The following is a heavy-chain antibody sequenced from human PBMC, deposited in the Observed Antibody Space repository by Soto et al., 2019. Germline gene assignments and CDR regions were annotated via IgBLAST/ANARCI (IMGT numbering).Heavy chain of an antibody. CDR1: GYKFNSFG. V-gene: IGHV1-18*01. D-gene: IGHD3-3*01. J-gene: IGHJ6*03. CDR3: ARAIVDFWNVHHFYMDV. Sequence: QVQLMQSGAEVKKPGASINVSCQASGYKFNSFGIAWVRQAPGQGLEWLGWISAYNGNTNYTQKLQGRVTLTTDTPTTTAYMELRSLRSDDTAIFYCARAIVDFWNVHHFYMDVWGKGTTVIVTS. CDR2: ISAYNGNT.